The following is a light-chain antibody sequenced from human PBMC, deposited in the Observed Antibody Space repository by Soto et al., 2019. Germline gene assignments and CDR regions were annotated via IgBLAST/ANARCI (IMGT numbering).Light chain of an antibody. CDR3: QQYYNWWT. CDR2: AAS. Sequence: EIVMTQSPGTLSVSPGERATVSCRASQTIDTHLAWYQQKPGQAPRLLIYAASIVATGIPARFSGSGSGTDFTLTISSLQSEDFAVYYCQQYYNWWTFGQGTKVDIK. CDR1: QTIDTH. J-gene: IGKJ1*01. V-gene: IGKV3-15*01.